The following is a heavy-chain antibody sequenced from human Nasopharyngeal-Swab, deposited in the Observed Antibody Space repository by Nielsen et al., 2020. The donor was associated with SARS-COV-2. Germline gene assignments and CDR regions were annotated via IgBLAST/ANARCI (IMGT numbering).Heavy chain of an antibody. CDR3: ARVRELVLGSYRWFDP. CDR1: GDSFSSYY. D-gene: IGHD3-16*02. Sequence: SETLSLTCTVSGDSFSSYYWSWIRQPPGKGLEWIGYMYHSGSTNYNPSLKSRLTISVDTSKNQFSLKLSSVTAADTAVYYCARVRELVLGSYRWFDPWGQGTLVTVSS. V-gene: IGHV4-59*12. J-gene: IGHJ5*02. CDR2: MYHSGST.